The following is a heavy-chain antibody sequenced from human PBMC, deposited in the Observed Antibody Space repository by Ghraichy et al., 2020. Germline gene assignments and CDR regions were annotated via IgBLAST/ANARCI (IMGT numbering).Heavy chain of an antibody. CDR3: AAGGGPGIAVAGLDY. D-gene: IGHD6-19*01. CDR1: GFTFIRSA. Sequence: SVKVSCKASGFTFIRSAVQWVRQARGQRLEWIGWIVVGSGNTNYAQKFQERVTITRDMSTSTAYMELSSLRSEDTAVYYCAAGGGPGIAVAGLDYWGQGTLVTVSS. CDR2: IVVGSGNT. V-gene: IGHV1-58*01. J-gene: IGHJ4*02.